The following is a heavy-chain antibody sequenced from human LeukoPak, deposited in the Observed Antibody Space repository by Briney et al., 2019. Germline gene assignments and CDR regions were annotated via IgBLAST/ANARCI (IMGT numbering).Heavy chain of an antibody. V-gene: IGHV3-30*18. J-gene: IGHJ4*02. CDR2: ISYDGSNK. D-gene: IGHD6-19*01. Sequence: AGGSLRLSCAASGFTFSSYGMHWVRQAPGKGLEWVAIISYDGSNKYYADSVKGRFTISRDNSKNTLSLQMNSLRAEDTAVYYCAKDRAVADYFDYWGQGTLVTVSS. CDR1: GFTFSSYG. CDR3: AKDRAVADYFDY.